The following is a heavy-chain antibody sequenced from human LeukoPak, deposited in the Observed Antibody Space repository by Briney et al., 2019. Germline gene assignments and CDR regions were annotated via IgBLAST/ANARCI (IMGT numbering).Heavy chain of an antibody. CDR2: INTNSGNP. CDR3: ARADNGYERVGLYYLDY. Sequence: ASVKVSCKASGYTFTSYSMCWVRQAPGQGLEWMGWINTNSGNPTFAQGFTGRFVFSLDTSVSTAYLEISSLKTEDTAVYYCARADNGYERVGLYYLDYWGQGTLVTVSS. CDR1: GYTFTSYS. D-gene: IGHD5-12*01. V-gene: IGHV7-4-1*02. J-gene: IGHJ4*02.